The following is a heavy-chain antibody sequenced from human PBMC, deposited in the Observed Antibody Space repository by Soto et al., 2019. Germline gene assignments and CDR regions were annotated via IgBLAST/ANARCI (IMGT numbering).Heavy chain of an antibody. V-gene: IGHV4-38-2*02. J-gene: IGHJ6*02. CDR3: ARDPGVVTTYYYYYYGMDV. Sequence: SETLSLTCTVSGYSISSGYYWGWIRQPPGKGLEWIGSIYHSGSTYYNPSLKSRVTISVDTSKNQFSLKLSSVTAADTAVYYCARDPGVVTTYYYYYYGMDVWGQGTTVTVSS. CDR1: GYSISSGYY. CDR2: IYHSGST. D-gene: IGHD3-3*01.